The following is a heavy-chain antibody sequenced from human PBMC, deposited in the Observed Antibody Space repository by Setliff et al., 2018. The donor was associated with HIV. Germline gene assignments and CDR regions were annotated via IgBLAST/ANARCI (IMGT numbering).Heavy chain of an antibody. CDR2: INSVNGNT. CDR3: ARDGDSSGWYGYYYYMDV. V-gene: IGHV1-3*01. Sequence: ASVKVSCKASGYTFTSYAMHWVRQAPGQRLEWMGWINSVNGNTKYSQKFQGRVTITADKSTSTAYMELSSLRSEDTAVYYCARDGDSSGWYGYYYYMDVWGKGTTVTVSS. CDR1: GYTFTSYA. J-gene: IGHJ6*03. D-gene: IGHD6-19*01.